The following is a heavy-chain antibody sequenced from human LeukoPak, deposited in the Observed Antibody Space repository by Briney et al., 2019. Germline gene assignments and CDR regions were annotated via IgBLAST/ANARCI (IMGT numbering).Heavy chain of an antibody. D-gene: IGHD2-15*01. CDR1: GGSFSGYY. CDR2: TNHSGST. V-gene: IGHV4-34*01. Sequence: PSETLSLTCAVYGGSFSGYYWSWIRQPPGKGLEWIGETNHSGSTNYNPSLKSRVTISVDTSKNQFSLKLSSVTAADTAVYYCARRPGCSGGSCYYMWFDPWGQGTLVTVSS. J-gene: IGHJ5*02. CDR3: ARRPGCSGGSCYYMWFDP.